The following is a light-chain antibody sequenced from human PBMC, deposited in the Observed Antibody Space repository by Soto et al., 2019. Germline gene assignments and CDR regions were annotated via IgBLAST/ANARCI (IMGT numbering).Light chain of an antibody. CDR1: RSEFGYYNY. CDR2: DVS. J-gene: IGLJ1*01. CDR3: CSYAGSYTFYV. V-gene: IGLV2-11*01. Sequence: QSALTQPRSVSGSPGQSVTISCTGTRSEFGYYNYVSWYQQHPGTAPKLMIYDVSMRPSGVPDRFSGSKSGNTASLTISGLQAEDEADYYCCSYAGSYTFYVFGTGTKVTVL.